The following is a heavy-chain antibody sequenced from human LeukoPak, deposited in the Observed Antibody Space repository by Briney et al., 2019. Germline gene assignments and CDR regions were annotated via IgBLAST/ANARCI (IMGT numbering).Heavy chain of an antibody. V-gene: IGHV3-21*01. D-gene: IGHD6-13*01. Sequence: GGSLRPSRAASGFTFSSFAITSVRQAPGKGLEWVSSIVGSSSTYYADSLKGRFTISRDNAKNSLYLQMNSLRAEDTAVYYCARIGAGSPREYGGQGPLVTVSS. CDR2: IVGSSST. CDR3: ARIGAGSPREY. J-gene: IGHJ4*02. CDR1: GFTFSSFA.